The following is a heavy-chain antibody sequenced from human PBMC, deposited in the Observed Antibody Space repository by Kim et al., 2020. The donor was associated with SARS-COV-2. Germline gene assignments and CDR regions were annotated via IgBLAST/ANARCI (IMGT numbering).Heavy chain of an antibody. Sequence: GRFTISRDNAKNSLYLQMNSLRAEDTAVYYCARDPIAARRENYYYYGMDVWGQGTTVTVSS. V-gene: IGHV3-11*06. J-gene: IGHJ6*02. D-gene: IGHD6-6*01. CDR3: ARDPIAARRENYYYYGMDV.